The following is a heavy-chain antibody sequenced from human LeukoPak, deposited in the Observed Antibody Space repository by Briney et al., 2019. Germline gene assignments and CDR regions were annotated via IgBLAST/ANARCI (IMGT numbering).Heavy chain of an antibody. V-gene: IGHV3-23*01. CDR1: GFTFSSYA. CDR2: LSGSGGNT. Sequence: GGSLRLSCAASGFTFSSYAMSWVRQAPGKGLEWVSTLSGSGGNTYYADSVKGRVTISRDNSKNTLYLQMNSLSAEDTAVYHCAKGSYYYDSADYFDYWGQGTLVTVSS. CDR3: AKGSYYYDSADYFDY. D-gene: IGHD3-22*01. J-gene: IGHJ4*02.